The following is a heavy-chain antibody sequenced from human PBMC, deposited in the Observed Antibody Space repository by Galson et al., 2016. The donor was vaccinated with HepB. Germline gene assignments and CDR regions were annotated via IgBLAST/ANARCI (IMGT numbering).Heavy chain of an antibody. D-gene: IGHD1-1*01. CDR3: ASPWGAGTPPY. J-gene: IGHJ4*01. CDR2: IYYSGNT. V-gene: IGHV4-39*07. CDR1: GDSISSVSYY. Sequence: TLSLTCSVSGDSISSVSYYWGWIRQPPGKGLEWIGNIYYSGNTYYNPSLESRVTISLDTSKNQSFLNLRSVTAADTAVYYCASPWGAGTPPYWGQGTLVIVSS.